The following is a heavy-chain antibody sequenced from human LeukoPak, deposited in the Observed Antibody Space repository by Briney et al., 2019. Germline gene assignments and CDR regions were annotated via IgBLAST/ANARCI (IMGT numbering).Heavy chain of an antibody. J-gene: IGHJ4*02. CDR1: GGSISSGSYY. CDR3: ARRDSSGWYYFDY. D-gene: IGHD6-19*01. V-gene: IGHV4-39*01. CDR2: IYYSGST. Sequence: SETLSLTCTVSGGSISSGSYYWGWIRQPPGKGLEWIGSIYYSGSTYYNPSLKSRVTISVDTSKNQFSLKLSSVTAADTAVYYCARRDSSGWYYFDYWGQGTLVTVSS.